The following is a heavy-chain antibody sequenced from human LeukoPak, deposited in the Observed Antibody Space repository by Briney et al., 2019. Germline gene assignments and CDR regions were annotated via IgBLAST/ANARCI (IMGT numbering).Heavy chain of an antibody. CDR1: GFTFSDYY. V-gene: IGHV3-11*01. Sequence: GGSLRLSCAASGFTFSDYYMSWIRQAPGKGLEWVSYISSSGSTIYYADSVKGRFTISRDNAKNSLYLQMNSLRAEDTAVYYCARAESRYCGGDCLGYFDYWGQGTLVTVSS. CDR2: ISSSGSTI. CDR3: ARAESRYCGGDCLGYFDY. D-gene: IGHD2-21*02. J-gene: IGHJ4*02.